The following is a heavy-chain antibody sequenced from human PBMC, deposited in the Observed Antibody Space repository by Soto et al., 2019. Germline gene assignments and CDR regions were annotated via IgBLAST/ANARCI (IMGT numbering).Heavy chain of an antibody. D-gene: IGHD3-3*01. CDR3: ASRGGAPRFLEWFLNY. CDR2: ISSSGSTI. V-gene: IGHV3-11*01. J-gene: IGHJ4*02. Sequence: GGSLRLSCAASGFTFSDYYMSWIRQAPGKGLEWVSYISSSGSTIYYADSVKGRFTISRDNAKNSLYLQMNSLRAEDTAVYYCASRGGAPRFLEWFLNYWGQGTLVTVSS. CDR1: GFTFSDYY.